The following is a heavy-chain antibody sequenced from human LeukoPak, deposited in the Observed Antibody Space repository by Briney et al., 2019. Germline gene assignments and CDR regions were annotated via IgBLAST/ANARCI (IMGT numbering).Heavy chain of an antibody. Sequence: SETLSLTCAVYGGSFSGYYWSWIRQPPGKGLERIGEINHSGSTNYNPSLKSRVTISVDTSKNQFSLKLSSVTAADTAVYYCARGRDYDILTGYPRVTFDYWGQGTLVTVSS. V-gene: IGHV4-34*01. CDR2: INHSGST. CDR1: GGSFSGYY. J-gene: IGHJ4*02. D-gene: IGHD3-9*01. CDR3: ARGRDYDILTGYPRVTFDY.